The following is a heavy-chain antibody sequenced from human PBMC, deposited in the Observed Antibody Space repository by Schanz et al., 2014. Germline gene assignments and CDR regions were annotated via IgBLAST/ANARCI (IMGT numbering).Heavy chain of an antibody. D-gene: IGHD3-16*01. Sequence: QLQLQESGPGLVKPSETLSLTCTVSGGSISSGESYWGWIRQSPEEGLQYIGRVYFSGTTAYSPSLKGGVTISVDTSKNQFSLMLTSVTAADTAVYFCARHGGYYDVLNSFDIWGQGTLVTVSS. CDR3: ARHGGYYDVLNSFDI. CDR2: VYFSGTT. CDR1: GGSISSGESY. J-gene: IGHJ5*02. V-gene: IGHV4-39*01.